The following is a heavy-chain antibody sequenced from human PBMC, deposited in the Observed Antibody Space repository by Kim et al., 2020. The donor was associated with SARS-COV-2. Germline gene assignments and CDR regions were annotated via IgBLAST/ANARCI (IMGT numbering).Heavy chain of an antibody. J-gene: IGHJ4*02. V-gene: IGHV3-15*01. CDR1: GFTFSNAW. CDR3: TTCGYSYGSPPDY. D-gene: IGHD5-18*01. CDR2: IKSKTDGGTT. Sequence: GGSLRLSCAASGFTFSNAWMSWVRQAPGKGLEWVGRIKSKTDGGTTDYAAPVKGRFTISRDGSKNTLYLQMNSLKTEDTAVYYCTTCGYSYGSPPDYWGQGTLVTVSS.